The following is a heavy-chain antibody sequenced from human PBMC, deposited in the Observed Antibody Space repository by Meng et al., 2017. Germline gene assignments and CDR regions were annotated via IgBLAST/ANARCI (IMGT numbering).Heavy chain of an antibody. CDR3: EREVFGYSSSWYRVTGY. CDR2: INSDGSST. J-gene: IGHJ4*02. D-gene: IGHD6-13*01. CDR1: GFTFSSYW. V-gene: IGHV3-74*01. Sequence: GGSLRLSCAASGFTFSSYWMHWVRQAPGKGLVWVSRINSDGSSTSYADSVKGRFTISRDNAKNTLYLQMNSLRAEDTAVYYCEREVFGYSSSWYRVTGYWGQGTLVTVSS.